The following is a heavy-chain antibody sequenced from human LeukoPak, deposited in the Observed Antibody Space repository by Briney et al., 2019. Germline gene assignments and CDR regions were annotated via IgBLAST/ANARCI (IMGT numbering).Heavy chain of an antibody. Sequence: SETLSLTCSVSGGSISGSYWNWIRQPPGKGLEWIGYVSYSGSTNYNPSLKSRVTISVDTSKNQFSLKLSSVTAADTAVYYCARAVGSGSQTGGYYYYMDVWGKGTTVTISS. J-gene: IGHJ6*03. V-gene: IGHV4-59*01. CDR3: ARAVGSGSQTGGYYYYMDV. CDR1: GGSISGSY. CDR2: VSYSGST. D-gene: IGHD3-22*01.